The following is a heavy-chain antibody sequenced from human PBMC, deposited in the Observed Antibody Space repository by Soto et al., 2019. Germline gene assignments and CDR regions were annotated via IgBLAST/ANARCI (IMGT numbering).Heavy chain of an antibody. CDR1: GFTFSYHA. J-gene: IGHJ6*02. V-gene: IGHV3-30-3*01. Sequence: QVQLVESGGGVVQPGRSLRLSCAASGFTFSYHALNWVRQAPGKGLEWVAVISYDGDNKYIAESVKGRFTISRDNSKNTVSLQMNSLRTEHTAMYFCARGTTTSAFSAMDVWGQGTTVTVS. CDR2: ISYDGDNK. CDR3: ARGTTTSAFSAMDV. D-gene: IGHD1-1*01.